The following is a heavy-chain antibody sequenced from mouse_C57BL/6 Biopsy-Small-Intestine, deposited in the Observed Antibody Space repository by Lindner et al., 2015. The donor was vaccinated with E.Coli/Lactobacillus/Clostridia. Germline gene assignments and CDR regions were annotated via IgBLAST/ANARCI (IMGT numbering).Heavy chain of an antibody. CDR3: ARTGGNYGYFDV. CDR1: GYSFTDYN. J-gene: IGHJ1*03. D-gene: IGHD2-1*01. CDR2: INPNYGNT. V-gene: IGHV1-39*01. Sequence: VQLQESGPELVKPGASVKISCKASGYSFTDYNMNWVKQSNGKSLEWIGVINPNYGNTIYNQNFKGKATLTVDQSSSTAYMQLHSLTSEDSAVYYCARTGGNYGYFDVWGTGTTVTVSS.